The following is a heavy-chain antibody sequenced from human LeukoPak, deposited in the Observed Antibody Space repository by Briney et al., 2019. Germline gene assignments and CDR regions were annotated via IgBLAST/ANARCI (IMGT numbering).Heavy chain of an antibody. CDR1: GYTFTGYY. V-gene: IGHV1-2*02. CDR3: ARGPTWRGGPYYFDY. D-gene: IGHD3-10*01. Sequence: GSSVKVSCKASGYTFTGYYMHWVRQAPGQGLEGMGWINPNSGGTNYAQKFQGRVTMTGNTSISTAYMQLSSLRSEDTAVYYCARGPTWRGGPYYFDYWGQGTLATVSS. CDR2: INPNSGGT. J-gene: IGHJ4*02.